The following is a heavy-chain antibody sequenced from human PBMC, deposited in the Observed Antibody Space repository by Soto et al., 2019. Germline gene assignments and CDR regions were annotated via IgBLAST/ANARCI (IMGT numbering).Heavy chain of an antibody. D-gene: IGHD3-3*01. CDR2: IYSGGST. V-gene: IGHV3-53*01. Sequence: GGSLRLSCAASGFTVSSNYMSWVRQAPGKGLEWVSVIYSGGSTYYADSVKGRFTISRDNSKNTLYLQMNSLRAEDTAVYYCARGGTYYDFWSAYDYWGQGTLVPVSS. CDR3: ARGGTYYDFWSAYDY. CDR1: GFTVSSNY. J-gene: IGHJ4*02.